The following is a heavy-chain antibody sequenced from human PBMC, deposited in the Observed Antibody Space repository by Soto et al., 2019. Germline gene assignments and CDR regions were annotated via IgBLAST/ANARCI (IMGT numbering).Heavy chain of an antibody. Sequence: QVQLVQSEAEVKKPGASVKVSCKASGYSFITSYHMHWVRQAPGQGLEWMGIINPTGSMTRYSQKFQGRLTMTRDTSTATDYMELSNLTSEDTAVYFCARDTGYDHDAFDIWGQGTMVTVSS. CDR2: INPTGSMT. D-gene: IGHD5-12*01. J-gene: IGHJ3*02. CDR3: ARDTGYDHDAFDI. CDR1: GYSFITSYH. V-gene: IGHV1-46*01.